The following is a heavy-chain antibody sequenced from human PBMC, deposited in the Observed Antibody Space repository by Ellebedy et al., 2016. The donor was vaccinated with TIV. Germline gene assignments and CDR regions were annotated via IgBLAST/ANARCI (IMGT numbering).Heavy chain of an antibody. J-gene: IGHJ4*02. Sequence: GESLKISCMGSGYSFTRHWIGWVRQMPGKGLEWMGIIHPDDSDTRYSPSFQGQVTISADKSINTAYLQWGSLKASDTAMYYRARLTATSTWYFDYWGQGTLITVSS. D-gene: IGHD6-13*01. V-gene: IGHV5-51*01. CDR3: ARLTATSTWYFDY. CDR2: IHPDDSDT. CDR1: GYSFTRHW.